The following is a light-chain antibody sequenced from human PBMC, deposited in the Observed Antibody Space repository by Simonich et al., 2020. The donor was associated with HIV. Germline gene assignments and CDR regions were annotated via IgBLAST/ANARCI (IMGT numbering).Light chain of an antibody. Sequence: DIGMNHYPDSLAVSLGERATINCKSSQSILYSSNNKNYLAWYQQKPGQPPKLLIYWAATRASGVPDRFSGSGSGTDFTLTITSLQADDVAIYYCQQYYSTPHTFGQGTKLEIK. CDR3: QQYYSTPHT. J-gene: IGKJ2*01. CDR2: WAA. CDR1: QSILYSSNNKNY. V-gene: IGKV4-1*01.